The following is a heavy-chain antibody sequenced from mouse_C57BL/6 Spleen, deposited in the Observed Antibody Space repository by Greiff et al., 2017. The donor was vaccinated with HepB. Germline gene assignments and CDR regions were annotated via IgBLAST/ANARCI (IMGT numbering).Heavy chain of an antibody. D-gene: IGHD1-1*01. J-gene: IGHJ3*01. Sequence: VQLQQSGAELVKPGASVKLSCKASGYTFTSYWMHWVKQRPGRGLEWIGRIDPNSGGTKYNEKFKSKATLTVDKPSSTAYMQLSSLTSEDSAVYYCARSYYGSSYGTGFAYWGQGTLVTVSA. V-gene: IGHV1-72*01. CDR3: ARSYYGSSYGTGFAY. CDR1: GYTFTSYW. CDR2: IDPNSGGT.